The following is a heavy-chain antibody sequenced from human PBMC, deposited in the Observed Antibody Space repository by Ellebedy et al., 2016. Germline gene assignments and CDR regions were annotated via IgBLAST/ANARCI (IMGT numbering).Heavy chain of an antibody. CDR3: TLLYFRPPVGGP. J-gene: IGHJ5*02. V-gene: IGHV3-73*01. CDR2: IRDKLNSYAT. CDR1: GFTFSDFP. Sequence: GESLKISCAASGFTFSDFPIHWVRQPSGKGLEWVGRIRDKLNSYATSYAASVMGRFTISRDDSKNTAYLQVNSLKTEDTAVYYCTLLYFRPPVGGPWGQGALVTVSS. D-gene: IGHD1-26*01.